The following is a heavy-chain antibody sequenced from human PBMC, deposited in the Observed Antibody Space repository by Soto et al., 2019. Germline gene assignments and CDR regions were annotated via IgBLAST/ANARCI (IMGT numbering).Heavy chain of an antibody. CDR3: ARQRTAVVAKAYFDG. CDR2: IYYSGST. CDR1: GDSISSRSYY. Sequence: AAETLSLTCTVTGDSISSRSYYWCWIRQPPGKGLEWIGSIYYSGSTYNNPSLRSRVSMSIDTSKDQFSLKLKSVTAADTALYFCARQRTAVVAKAYFDGCGTGALATVAS. D-gene: IGHD5-12*01. J-gene: IGHJ4*02. V-gene: IGHV4-39*01.